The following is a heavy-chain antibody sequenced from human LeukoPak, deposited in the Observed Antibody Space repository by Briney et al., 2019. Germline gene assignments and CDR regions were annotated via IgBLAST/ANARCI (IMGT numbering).Heavy chain of an antibody. CDR2: IYHAGAI. D-gene: IGHD3-16*01. CDR3: VRHGTITFGGVVGH. V-gene: IGHV4-39*01. CDR1: GASMDNNNYD. J-gene: IGHJ4*02. Sequence: PETLSLTCTVSGASMDNNNYDWGWIRQPPGKGLEWVGSIYHAGAIFQNPSLKGRVTLSIDTSKNQFSLRLHSVTAADTAVYYCVRHGTITFGGVVGHWGQGTLVTVSS.